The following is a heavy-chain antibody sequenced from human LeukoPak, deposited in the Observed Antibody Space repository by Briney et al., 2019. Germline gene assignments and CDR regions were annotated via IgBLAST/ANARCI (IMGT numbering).Heavy chain of an antibody. D-gene: IGHD2-15*01. CDR3: AGGFPDY. V-gene: IGHV3-23*01. J-gene: IGHJ4*02. CDR1: GFTFNIYA. CDR2: ISTSGGRT. Sequence: GGSLRLSCEGSGFTFNIYAMTWVRQAPGKGLEWVPAISTSGGRTYYADSVKGRFTISRDNAKNTLYLQMNSLRAEDTAVYYCAGGFPDYWGQGTLVTVSS.